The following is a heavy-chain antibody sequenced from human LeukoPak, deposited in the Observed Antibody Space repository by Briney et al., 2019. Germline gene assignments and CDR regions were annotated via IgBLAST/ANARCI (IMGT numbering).Heavy chain of an antibody. V-gene: IGHV1-8*01. D-gene: IGHD6-13*01. CDR2: MNPNSGNT. Sequence: ASVKVSCKASGYTSTSYDINWVRQATGQGLEWMGWMNPNSGNTGYAQKFQGRVTMTRNTSISTAYMELSSLRSEDTAVSYCARGAFSSSWNYHYGMDVWGQGTTVTVSS. CDR3: ARGAFSSSWNYHYGMDV. J-gene: IGHJ6*02. CDR1: GYTSTSYD.